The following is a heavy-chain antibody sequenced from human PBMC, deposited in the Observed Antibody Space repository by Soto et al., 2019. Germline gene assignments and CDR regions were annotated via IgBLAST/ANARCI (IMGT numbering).Heavy chain of an antibody. V-gene: IGHV4-4*02. CDR1: GGSISSSNW. Sequence: QVRLQESVPGLVKPSGTLSLTCAVSGGSISSSNWWSWVRQPPGTGLEWIGEIYHIGSANYNPSLKSREAKSVHKSKNQLSLKVSSVIGADTAVDYCARDSGQSGMDVWGQVTTVTLSS. J-gene: IGHJ6*02. D-gene: IGHD6-25*01. CDR2: IYHIGSA. CDR3: ARDSGQSGMDV.